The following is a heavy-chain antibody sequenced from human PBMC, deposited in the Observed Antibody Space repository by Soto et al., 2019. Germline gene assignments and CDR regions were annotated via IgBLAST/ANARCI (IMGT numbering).Heavy chain of an antibody. CDR3: AKDPNQVGGSVREFWSGYYPWYYYYGMDV. Sequence: PGGSLRLSCAASGFTFSSYGMHWVRQAPGKGLEWVAVISYDGSNKYYADSVKGRFTISRDNSKNTLYLQMNSLRAEDTAVYYCAKDPNQVGGSVREFWSGYYPWYYYYGMDVWGQGTTVTVSS. V-gene: IGHV3-30*18. CDR2: ISYDGSNK. D-gene: IGHD3-3*01. CDR1: GFTFSSYG. J-gene: IGHJ6*02.